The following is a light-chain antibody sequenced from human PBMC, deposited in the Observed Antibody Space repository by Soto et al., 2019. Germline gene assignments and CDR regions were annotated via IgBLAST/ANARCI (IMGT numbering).Light chain of an antibody. Sequence: DIQMTQSPSSVSASVGDRVTITCRASQGIISWLAWYQQKPGIAPKLLIYAASTLQSGVPSRFSGSGSGTEFSLTISSLQPEDFATYYCQQLNSYPLTFGGGTKVDI. CDR2: AAS. CDR1: QGIISW. J-gene: IGKJ4*01. V-gene: IGKV1D-12*01. CDR3: QQLNSYPLT.